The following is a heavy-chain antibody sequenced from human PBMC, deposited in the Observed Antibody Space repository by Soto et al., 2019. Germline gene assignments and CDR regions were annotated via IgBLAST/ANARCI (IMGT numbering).Heavy chain of an antibody. CDR3: TQHLKVAAAEPKFDY. CDR1: GFTFSSYA. D-gene: IGHD6-19*01. Sequence: EVQLLESGGGLVQPGGSLRLSCAASGFTFSSYAMSWVRQAPGKGLEWVSGISASTYTIYYADSVKGRFTIFRDNSKNTLYLQMNSLRAEDTALYYCTQHLKVAAAEPKFDYWGQGTLVTVSS. V-gene: IGHV3-23*01. J-gene: IGHJ4*02. CDR2: ISASTYTI.